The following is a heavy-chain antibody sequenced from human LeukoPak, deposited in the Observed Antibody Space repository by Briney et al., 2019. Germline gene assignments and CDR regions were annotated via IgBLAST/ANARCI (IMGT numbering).Heavy chain of an antibody. Sequence: PGGSLRLSCAASGFTFSNYWMSWVRQAPGKGLEWVASIDQDGSDKFSVDSVKGRFTISRDNAKNSMYLQMKSLEVEDTAVYYCARTALGWLDPWGQGALVTVSS. J-gene: IGHJ5*02. CDR1: GFTFSNYW. V-gene: IGHV3-7*01. CDR2: IDQDGSDK. CDR3: ARTALGWLDP. D-gene: IGHD7-27*01.